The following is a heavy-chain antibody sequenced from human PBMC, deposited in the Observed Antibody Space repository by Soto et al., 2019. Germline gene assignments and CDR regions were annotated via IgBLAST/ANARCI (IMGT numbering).Heavy chain of an antibody. Sequence: ASVKVSCKASGYTFTSYYMHWVRQAPGQGLGWMGIINPSGGSTSYAQKFQGRVTMTRDTSTSTVYMELSSLRPEDTAVYYCARDSSGSYTYNWFDPWGQGTLVTVSS. V-gene: IGHV1-46*01. CDR1: GYTFTSYY. J-gene: IGHJ5*02. CDR3: ARDSSGSYTYNWFDP. CDR2: INPSGGST. D-gene: IGHD3-10*01.